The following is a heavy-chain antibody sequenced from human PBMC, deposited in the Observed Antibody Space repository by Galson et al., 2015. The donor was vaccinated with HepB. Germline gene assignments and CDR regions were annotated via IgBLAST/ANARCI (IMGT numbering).Heavy chain of an antibody. CDR3: ARGVVPAAISYYYYGMDV. V-gene: IGHV1-2*02. CDR2: INPNNGGT. J-gene: IGHJ6*02. Sequence: SVTVSCKASGYTFTGYYMHWVRQAPGQGLEWMGWINPNNGGTNYAQKFQGRVTMTRDTSISTAYMELSRLRSDDTAVYYCARGVVPAAISYYYYGMDVWGQGTTVTVSS. CDR1: GYTFTGYY. D-gene: IGHD2-2*02.